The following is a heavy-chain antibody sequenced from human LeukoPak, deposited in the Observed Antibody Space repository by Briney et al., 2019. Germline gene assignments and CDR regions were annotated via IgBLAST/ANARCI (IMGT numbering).Heavy chain of an antibody. V-gene: IGHV3-74*01. J-gene: IGHJ4*02. CDR3: ARVSVGRYYFDN. CDR1: GFTFSSYW. Sequence: GGFLRLSCAASGFTFSSYWMHWVRQAPGKGLVWVSRINPDGSTTSYADSVKGRFTISRDSAKNTLYLQMNSLRAEDTAVYYCARVSVGRYYFDNWGQGTPVTVS. CDR2: INPDGSTT. D-gene: IGHD3-3*02.